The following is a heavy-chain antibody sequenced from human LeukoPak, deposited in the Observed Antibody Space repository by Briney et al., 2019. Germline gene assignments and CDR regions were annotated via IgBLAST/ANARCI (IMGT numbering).Heavy chain of an antibody. J-gene: IGHJ6*02. CDR3: ARISLGAIWGYYYGMDV. Sequence: SVKVSCKASGGTFSSYSISWVRQAPGQGLEWMGGIFPIFDTADYAQKFQGRVTITADESTSTAYMELSSLRSEDTAVFYCARISLGAIWGYYYGMDVWGQGTTVTVSS. CDR1: GGTFSSYS. D-gene: IGHD1-26*01. V-gene: IGHV1-69*13. CDR2: IFPIFDTA.